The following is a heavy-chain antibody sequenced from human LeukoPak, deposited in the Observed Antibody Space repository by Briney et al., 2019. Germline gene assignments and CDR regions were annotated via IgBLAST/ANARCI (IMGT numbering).Heavy chain of an antibody. V-gene: IGHV3-66*01. CDR3: ARDRGEPTEDFDY. Sequence: PGGSLRLSCAASGFTVSSNYMSWVRQAPGKGLEWVSVIYSGGSTYYADSVKGRFTISRDNSKNTLYLPMNSLRAEDTAVYYCARDRGEPTEDFDYWGQGIVVTVSS. D-gene: IGHD3-16*01. CDR2: IYSGGST. CDR1: GFTVSSNY. J-gene: IGHJ4*02.